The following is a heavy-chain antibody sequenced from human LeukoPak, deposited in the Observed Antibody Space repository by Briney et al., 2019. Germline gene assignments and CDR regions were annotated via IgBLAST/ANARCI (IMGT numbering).Heavy chain of an antibody. V-gene: IGHV4-34*01. CDR3: ARTRRPTYYYDSSGYGDLDY. CDR2: INHSGST. D-gene: IGHD3-22*01. CDR1: GGSFSGYY. Sequence: PSETLSLTCAVYGGSFSGYYWSWIRQPPGKGLEWIGEINHSGSTNYNPSLKSRVTISVDTSKNQFSLKLSYVTAADTAVYYCARTRRPTYYYDSSGYGDLDYWGQGTLVTVSS. J-gene: IGHJ4*02.